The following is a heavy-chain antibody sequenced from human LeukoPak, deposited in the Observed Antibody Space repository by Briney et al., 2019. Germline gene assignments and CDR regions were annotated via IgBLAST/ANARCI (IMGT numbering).Heavy chain of an antibody. D-gene: IGHD3-22*01. CDR2: IYYSGST. V-gene: IGHV4-39*01. CDR1: GGSISSSSYY. Sequence: SETLSLTCTVPGGSISSSSYYWGWIRQPPGKGLEWMGSIYYSGSTYYNPSLKSRVTISVDTSKNQFSLKLSSVTAADTAVYYCARHVFDYDSSGYYYAEDWGQGTLVTVSS. CDR3: ARHVFDYDSSGYYYAED. J-gene: IGHJ4*02.